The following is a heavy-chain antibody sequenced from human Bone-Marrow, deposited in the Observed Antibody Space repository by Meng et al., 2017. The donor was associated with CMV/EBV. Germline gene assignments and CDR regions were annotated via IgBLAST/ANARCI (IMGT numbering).Heavy chain of an antibody. V-gene: IGHV1-46*01. J-gene: IGHJ4*02. CDR2: INPSGGST. D-gene: IGHD3-22*01. CDR1: GYTFTSYY. CDR3: ARAPRTQWLPLN. Sequence: ASVKVSYKASGYTFTSYYMHWVRQAPGQGLEWMGIINPSGGSTSYAQKLQGRVTMTRDTSTSTVYMELSSLRSEDTAVYYCARAPRTQWLPLNWGQGTLVTVYS.